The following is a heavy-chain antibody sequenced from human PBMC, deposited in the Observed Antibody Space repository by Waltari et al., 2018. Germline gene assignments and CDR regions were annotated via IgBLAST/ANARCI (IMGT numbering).Heavy chain of an antibody. D-gene: IGHD2-15*01. Sequence: ELQLVESGGGLIQPGGSLRLSCAASGFHVNPPYMSRVRQALGKGLEWISVIYSGGITYYADSVKGRFTISRDSYRNTLSLQMISLRAEDTAVYYCARAESGGMFDYYYGMDVWGQGTTVTVSS. CDR1: GFHVNPPY. CDR3: ARAESGGMFDYYYGMDV. CDR2: IYSGGIT. J-gene: IGHJ6*02. V-gene: IGHV3-53*01.